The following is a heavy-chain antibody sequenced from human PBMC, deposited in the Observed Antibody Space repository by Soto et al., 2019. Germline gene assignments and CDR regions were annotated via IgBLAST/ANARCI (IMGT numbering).Heavy chain of an antibody. V-gene: IGHV3-21*01. Sequence: EVQLVESGGGLVKPGGSLRLSCAASGFTFSSYSMNWVRQAPGKGLEWVSSISSSSSYIYYADSVKGRFTISRDNANNSLCLQMNSLRAEDTAVYYCARLKSYDSSGYYCYWGQGTLVTVSS. CDR1: GFTFSSYS. CDR3: ARLKSYDSSGYYCY. J-gene: IGHJ4*02. CDR2: ISSSSSYI. D-gene: IGHD3-22*01.